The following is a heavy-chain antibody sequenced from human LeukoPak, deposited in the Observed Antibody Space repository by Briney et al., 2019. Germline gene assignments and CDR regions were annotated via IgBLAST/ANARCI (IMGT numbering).Heavy chain of an antibody. CDR1: GFTFSTYS. Sequence: GGSLRLSCAASGFTFSTYSMNWVRQAPGKGLEWVSSISSSSGYIYYADSVKGRFTISRDNAKNSLYLQMNSLRAEDTAVYYCVRTALQYFDSGSYSLDTFDIWGQGTMVTVSS. J-gene: IGHJ3*02. V-gene: IGHV3-21*01. CDR3: VRTALQYFDSGSYSLDTFDI. D-gene: IGHD3-10*01. CDR2: ISSSSGYI.